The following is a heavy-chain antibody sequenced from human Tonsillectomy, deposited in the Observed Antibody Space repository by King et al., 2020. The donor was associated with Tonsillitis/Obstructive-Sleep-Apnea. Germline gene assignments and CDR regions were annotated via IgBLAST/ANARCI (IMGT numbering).Heavy chain of an antibody. CDR2: ISGGGGST. J-gene: IGHJ4*02. Sequence: VQLVESGGGLVQPGGSLRLSCAASGFTFSSYAMSWVRQAPGKGLEWVSAISGGGGSTYYADSVKGRFTISRDNSKNTLYLQMNSLRAEDTAVYYCANPRGDFWSGYCPFDYWGQGTLVTVSS. D-gene: IGHD3-3*01. CDR1: GFTFSSYA. V-gene: IGHV3-23*04. CDR3: ANPRGDFWSGYCPFDY.